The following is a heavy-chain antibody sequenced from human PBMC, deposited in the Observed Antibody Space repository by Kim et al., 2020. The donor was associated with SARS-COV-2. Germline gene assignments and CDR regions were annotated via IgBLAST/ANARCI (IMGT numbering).Heavy chain of an antibody. V-gene: IGHV3-48*03. J-gene: IGHJ4*02. D-gene: IGHD2-2*01. CDR1: GFTFSSYE. Sequence: GGSLRLSCAASGFTFSSYEMNWVRQAPGKGLEWVSYISSSGSTIYYADSVKGRFTISRDNAKNSLYLQMNSLRAEDTAVYYCAREDIVVVPAALDYWGQGTLVTVSS. CDR3: AREDIVVVPAALDY. CDR2: ISSSGSTI.